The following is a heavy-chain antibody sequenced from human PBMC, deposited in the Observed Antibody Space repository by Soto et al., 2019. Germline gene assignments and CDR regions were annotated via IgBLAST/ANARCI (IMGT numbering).Heavy chain of an antibody. CDR3: ARGVTPGGYCSGGSCYANWFDP. CDR1: GGTFSSYA. V-gene: IGHV1-69*12. Sequence: QVQLVQSGAEVKKPGSSVKVSCKASGGTFSSYAISWVRQAPGQGLEWMGGIIPIFGTANYAQKFQGRVTITAEESTSXXYXEXXSLRSEDTAVYYCARGVTPGGYCSGGSCYANWFDPWGQGTLVTVSS. J-gene: IGHJ5*02. D-gene: IGHD2-15*01. CDR2: IIPIFGTA.